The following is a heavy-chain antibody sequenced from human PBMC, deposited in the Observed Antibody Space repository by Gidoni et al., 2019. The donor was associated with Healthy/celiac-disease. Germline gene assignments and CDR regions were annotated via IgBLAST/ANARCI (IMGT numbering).Heavy chain of an antibody. Sequence: EVQLVESGGGLVQPGGSLRLSCAASGFTFSSYWMSWVRQAPGKGLEWVANIKQDGSEKYYVDSVKGRFTISRDNAKNSLYLQMNSLRAEDTAVYYCASLWFGESYYYGMDVWGQGTTVTVSS. CDR3: ASLWFGESYYYGMDV. V-gene: IGHV3-7*03. CDR1: GFTFSSYW. D-gene: IGHD3-10*01. CDR2: IKQDGSEK. J-gene: IGHJ6*02.